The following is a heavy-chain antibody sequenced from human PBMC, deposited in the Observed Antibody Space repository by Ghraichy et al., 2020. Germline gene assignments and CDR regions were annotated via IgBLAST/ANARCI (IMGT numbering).Heavy chain of an antibody. J-gene: IGHJ6*03. Sequence: GESLNISCAASGFTFSSYWMSWVRQAPGKGLEWVANIKQDGSEKYYVDSVKGRFTISRYNAKNSLYLQMNSLRAEDTAVYYCARGSKPYYYYMDVWGKGTTVTVSS. V-gene: IGHV3-7*01. CDR3: ARGSKPYYYYMDV. CDR1: GFTFSSYW. CDR2: IKQDGSEK.